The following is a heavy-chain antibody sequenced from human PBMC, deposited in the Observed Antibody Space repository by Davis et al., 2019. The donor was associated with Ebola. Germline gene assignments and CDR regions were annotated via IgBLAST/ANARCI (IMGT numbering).Heavy chain of an antibody. V-gene: IGHV3-48*04. J-gene: IGHJ4*02. CDR2: ISGSGGST. Sequence: GESLKISCAASGFTFSSYVMSWVRQAPGKGLEWVSFISGSGGSTNYADSVKGRFTISRDNAKNSLYLQMNSLRAEDTAVYYCASTCSSTSCYPDYWGQGTLVTVSS. CDR3: ASTCSSTSCYPDY. D-gene: IGHD2-2*01. CDR1: GFTFSSYV.